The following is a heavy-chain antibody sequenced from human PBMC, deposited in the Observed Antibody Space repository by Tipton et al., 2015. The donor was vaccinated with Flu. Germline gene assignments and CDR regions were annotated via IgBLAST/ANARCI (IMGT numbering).Heavy chain of an antibody. Sequence: SLRLSCAASGFTFSSYSMNWVRQAPGKGLEWVSSISSSSSYIYYADSVKGRFTISRDNAKNSLYLQMNSLRAEDTAVYYCARVIRTYYYDSSGYSPDAFDIWGQGTMVTASS. V-gene: IGHV3-21*01. J-gene: IGHJ3*02. CDR2: ISSSSSYI. CDR3: ARVIRTYYYDSSGYSPDAFDI. CDR1: GFTFSSYS. D-gene: IGHD3-22*01.